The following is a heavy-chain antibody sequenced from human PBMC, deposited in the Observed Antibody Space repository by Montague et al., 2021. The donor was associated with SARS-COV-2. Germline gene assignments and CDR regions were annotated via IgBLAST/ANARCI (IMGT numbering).Heavy chain of an antibody. CDR2: INHSGST. CDR1: GGSFSGYY. J-gene: IGHJ4*02. Sequence: SETLSLTCAVYGGSFSGYYWSWIRQPPGKGLEWIGEINHSGSTNYNPSLKSRVTISVDTSKNQFSLKLSSVTAADTAVYYCASRSGEITLFGVVWRRAFDYWGQGTLVTVSS. D-gene: IGHD3-3*01. CDR3: ASRSGEITLFGVVWRRAFDY. V-gene: IGHV4-34*01.